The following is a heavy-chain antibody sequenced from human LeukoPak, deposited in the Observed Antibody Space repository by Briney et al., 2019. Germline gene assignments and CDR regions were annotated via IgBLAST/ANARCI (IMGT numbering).Heavy chain of an antibody. Sequence: GGCLRLSCAASGFTFSSYSMKWVRPAPGKGLEWVSSISSSSSYIYYADSVKGRFTISRDNAKNSLYLQMNSLRAEDTAVYYCARDLLQSTYYDILTGYPNFDYWGQGTLVTVSS. V-gene: IGHV3-21*01. CDR3: ARDLLQSTYYDILTGYPNFDY. CDR1: GFTFSSYS. D-gene: IGHD3-9*01. CDR2: ISSSSSYI. J-gene: IGHJ4*02.